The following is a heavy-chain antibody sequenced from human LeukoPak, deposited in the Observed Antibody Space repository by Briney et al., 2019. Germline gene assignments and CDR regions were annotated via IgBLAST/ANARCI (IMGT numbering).Heavy chain of an antibody. CDR2: ITGSSAGT. V-gene: IGHV3-23*01. J-gene: IGHJ4*02. Sequence: GGSLRLSCAASGFTFSSYGQSWVRQAPGKGLEWVSAITGSSAGTYYADSVKGRFTISRDNSKNTLYLQMNSLRAEDTAVYYCAKDVTRYSGYDLVFDYWGQGTLVTVSS. CDR1: GFTFSSYG. CDR3: AKDVTRYSGYDLVFDY. D-gene: IGHD5-12*01.